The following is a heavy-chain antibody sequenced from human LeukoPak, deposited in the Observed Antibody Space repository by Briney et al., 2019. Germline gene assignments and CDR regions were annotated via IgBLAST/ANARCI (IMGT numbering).Heavy chain of an antibody. V-gene: IGHV4-59*01. D-gene: IGHD1-26*01. Sequence: PSETLSLTCTVSGGSISNYYWSWIRQPPGKGLEWIGYIYYSGSTNYNPSLKSRVTISVDTSKNQFSLKLSSVTAADTAVYYCARRGSGSYYGSFDYWGQGTLVTVSS. CDR3: ARRGSGSYYGSFDY. CDR2: IYYSGST. J-gene: IGHJ4*02. CDR1: GGSISNYY.